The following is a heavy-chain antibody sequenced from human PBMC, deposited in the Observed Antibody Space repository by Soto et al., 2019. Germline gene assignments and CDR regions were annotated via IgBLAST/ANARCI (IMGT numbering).Heavy chain of an antibody. D-gene: IGHD1-1*01. Sequence: EVQLLESGGGLVQPGGSLRLSCAASGFTFSSYAMNWARLAPGKGLEWVSVISGSGGSTYYADSVKGRFTISRDNTKNPLYLQMNSLRAEDTAVYYCAKRATGTYFDYWGQGPLVTVSS. CDR1: GFTFSSYA. CDR2: ISGSGGST. CDR3: AKRATGTYFDY. J-gene: IGHJ4*02. V-gene: IGHV3-23*01.